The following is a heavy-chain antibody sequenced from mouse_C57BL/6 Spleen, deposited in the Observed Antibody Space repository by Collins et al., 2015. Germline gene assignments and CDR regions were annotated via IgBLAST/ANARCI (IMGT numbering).Heavy chain of an antibody. J-gene: IGHJ4*01. V-gene: IGHV1S81*02. CDR2: INPSNGGT. CDR3: TRYGYGSTYYAMDY. Sequence: QVQLQQSGAELVKPGASVKLSCKASSYTFTSYYMFWVKQRPGQGLEWIGEINPSNGGTNFNEKFKSKATLTVDKSSSTAYMQLSSLTSEDSAVYYCTRYGYGSTYYAMDYWGQGTSVTVSS. D-gene: IGHD1-1*01. CDR1: SYTFTSYY.